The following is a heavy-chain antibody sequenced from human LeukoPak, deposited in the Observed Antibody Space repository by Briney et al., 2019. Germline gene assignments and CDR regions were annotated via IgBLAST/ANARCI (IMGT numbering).Heavy chain of an antibody. CDR3: VRDNLENQWLERSY. CDR2: IWYDGSNK. J-gene: IGHJ4*02. Sequence: GGSLRLSCAASGFTFRNYGMNWVRQAPGKGLEWVTIIWYDGSNKYYADSVKGRFIISRDNSKNTLYLQMNSLRAEDTAIYYCVRDNLENQWLERSYWGQGTLVTVSS. D-gene: IGHD6-19*01. CDR1: GFTFRNYG. V-gene: IGHV3-33*01.